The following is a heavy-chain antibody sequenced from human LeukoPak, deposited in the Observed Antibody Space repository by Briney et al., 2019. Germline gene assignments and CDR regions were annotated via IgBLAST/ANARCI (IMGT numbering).Heavy chain of an antibody. CDR2: INTNTGGT. D-gene: IGHD5-18*01. CDR1: GYTFTDYS. Sequence: ASVKVSCKASGYTFTDYSIHWVRQAPGQGLEWMGWINTNTGGTNYAQKFQGRVTMTRDTSISTAYMELSRLRSDDTAVYYCARDLNTAMVPFDYWGQGTLVTVSS. CDR3: ARDLNTAMVPFDY. J-gene: IGHJ4*02. V-gene: IGHV1-2*02.